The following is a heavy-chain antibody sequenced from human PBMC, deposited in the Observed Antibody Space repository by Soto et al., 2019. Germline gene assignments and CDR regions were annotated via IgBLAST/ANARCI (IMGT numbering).Heavy chain of an antibody. CDR1: GGTFSSYA. J-gene: IGHJ4*02. CDR3: ARDGIAAAGKFDY. D-gene: IGHD6-13*01. Sequence: SVKVSCKASGGTFSSYAISWVRQAPGQGLEWMGGIIPIFGTANYAQKFQGRVTITADESTSTAYMELSSLRSEDTAVYYCARDGIAAAGKFDYWGQGTLVTVSS. CDR2: IIPIFGTA. V-gene: IGHV1-69*13.